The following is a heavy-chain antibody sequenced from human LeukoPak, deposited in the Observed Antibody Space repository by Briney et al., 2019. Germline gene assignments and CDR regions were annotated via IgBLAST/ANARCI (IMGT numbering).Heavy chain of an antibody. Sequence: GGSLRLSCAASGFTLSSYRMHWVRQAPGKGLVWVSRLNSDGTTTNYADSVEGRFTISRDNGKNTLYLQMNSLRAENPAVYYWARGGGGMDVWGQGTTVTVSS. CDR2: LNSDGTTT. V-gene: IGHV3-74*01. CDR1: GFTLSSYR. D-gene: IGHD1-26*01. CDR3: ARGGGGMDV. J-gene: IGHJ6*02.